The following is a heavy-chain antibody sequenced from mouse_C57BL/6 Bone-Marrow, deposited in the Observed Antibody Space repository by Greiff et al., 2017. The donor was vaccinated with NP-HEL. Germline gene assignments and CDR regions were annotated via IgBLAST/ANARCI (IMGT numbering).Heavy chain of an antibody. Sequence: QVQLQQSGPELVKPGASVKISCKASGYAFSSSWMNWVKQRPGKGLAWIGRLYPGDGDTNYNGKFKGKATLTADKSSSTAYMQLRSRTSEDSAVYFGARCGITTVVADYAMDYWGQGTSVTVSS. CDR3: ARCGITTVVADYAMDY. CDR2: LYPGDGDT. D-gene: IGHD1-1*01. J-gene: IGHJ4*01. CDR1: GYAFSSSW. V-gene: IGHV1-82*01.